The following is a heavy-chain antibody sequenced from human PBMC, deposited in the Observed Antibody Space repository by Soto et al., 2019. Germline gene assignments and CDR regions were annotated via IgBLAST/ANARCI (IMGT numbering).Heavy chain of an antibody. CDR1: GYTFTRYG. CDR2: SNTYNGNT. CDR3: AMVDVYVTPSPQDV. Sequence: QVQLVQSGAEVKNPGASVKVSCKASGYTFTRYGIGWARQAPGQGLEWMGWSNTYNGNTNYAQNGQGRVTLTTDTSPSTAHMELRTLSSNDTAIYYCAMVDVYVTPSPQDVWGQGTTVIVSS. J-gene: IGHJ6*02. D-gene: IGHD3-16*01. V-gene: IGHV1-18*01.